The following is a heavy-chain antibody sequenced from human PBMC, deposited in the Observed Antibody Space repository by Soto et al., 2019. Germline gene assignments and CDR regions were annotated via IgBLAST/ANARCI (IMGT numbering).Heavy chain of an antibody. D-gene: IGHD3-10*01. V-gene: IGHV4-39*01. CDR3: ARQRGSGRWAFDI. Sequence: SVPLSLTWTAAGDSIRSPAYFWGWLQQPPGKGLEWIGSIYYNGHTFYNPSLASRVALSVDLSKNQLSLKLSSVTAADTTIYYCARQRGSGRWAFDIWGQGTKVTVSS. CDR1: GDSIRSPAYF. J-gene: IGHJ3*02. CDR2: IYYNGHT.